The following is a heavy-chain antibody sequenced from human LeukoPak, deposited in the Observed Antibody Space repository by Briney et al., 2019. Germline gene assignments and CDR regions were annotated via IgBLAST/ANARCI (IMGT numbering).Heavy chain of an antibody. Sequence: GGSLRLSCAASGFTFSSYGMHWVRQAPGKGLEWMAVITYDGSNKYYADSVKGRFTISRDNSKNTLYLQMSSLRGEDTAVYYCAKDRWIRRITMAGQDYWGQGTLVTVSS. CDR3: AKDRWIRRITMAGQDY. V-gene: IGHV3-30*18. J-gene: IGHJ4*02. D-gene: IGHD6-19*01. CDR1: GFTFSSYG. CDR2: ITYDGSNK.